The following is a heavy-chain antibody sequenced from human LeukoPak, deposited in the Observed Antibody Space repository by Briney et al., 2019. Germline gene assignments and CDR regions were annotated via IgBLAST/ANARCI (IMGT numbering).Heavy chain of an antibody. Sequence: SETLSLTCTVSGGSISSGDYYWSWIRQPPGKGLEWIGYIYYSGSTYYNPSLKSRVTMSVDTSKNQFSLKLSSVTAADTAVYYCARAFRDPLSGSYYFDYWGQGTLVTVSS. CDR1: GGSISSGDYY. CDR2: IYYSGST. D-gene: IGHD1-26*01. V-gene: IGHV4-30-4*08. CDR3: ARAFRDPLSGSYYFDY. J-gene: IGHJ4*02.